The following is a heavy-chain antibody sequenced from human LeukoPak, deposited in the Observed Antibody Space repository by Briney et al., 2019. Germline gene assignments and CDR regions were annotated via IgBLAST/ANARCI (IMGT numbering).Heavy chain of an antibody. CDR1: GFTLSSYW. V-gene: IGHV3-7*01. J-gene: IGHJ5*02. CDR3: ARDLAGRAAAGSVYFDP. CDR2: IKQDGSEK. Sequence: PGGSLRLSCAASGFTLSSYWMSWVRQAPGKGLEWVANIKQDGSEKYYVDSVKGRFTISRDNAQNALYLQMNSLTAEDTAVYYCARDLAGRAAAGSVYFDPWGQGTLVTVSS. D-gene: IGHD6-13*01.